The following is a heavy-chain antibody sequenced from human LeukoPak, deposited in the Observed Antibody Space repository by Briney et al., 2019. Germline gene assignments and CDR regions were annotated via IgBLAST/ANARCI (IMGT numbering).Heavy chain of an antibody. J-gene: IGHJ3*02. Sequence: GGSLRLSCAASGFTFSSYAMHWVRQAPGKGLEWVAVISYDGSNKYYADSVKGRFTISRDNSKNTLYLQMNSLRAEDTAVYYCARATNKDDAFDIWGQGIMVTVSS. CDR3: ARATNKDDAFDI. D-gene: IGHD2-8*01. CDR1: GFTFSSYA. V-gene: IGHV3-30-3*01. CDR2: ISYDGSNK.